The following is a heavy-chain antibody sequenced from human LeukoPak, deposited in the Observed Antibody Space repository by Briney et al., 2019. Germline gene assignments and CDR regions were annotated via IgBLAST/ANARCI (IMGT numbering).Heavy chain of an antibody. Sequence: GGSLRLSCAASGFTVSSNYMSWVRQAPGKGLEWVSVIYSGGSTYYADSVKGRFTISRDNSKNTLYLQMNSLRAEDTAVYYCARVEMATTFDYWGQGTLVTVSS. CDR3: ARVEMATTFDY. CDR2: IYSGGST. CDR1: GFTVSSNY. D-gene: IGHD5-24*01. V-gene: IGHV3-66*01. J-gene: IGHJ4*02.